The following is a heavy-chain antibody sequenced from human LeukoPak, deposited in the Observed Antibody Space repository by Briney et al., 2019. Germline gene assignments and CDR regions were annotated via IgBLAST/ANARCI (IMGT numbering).Heavy chain of an antibody. J-gene: IGHJ4*02. Sequence: SETLSLTCAVYGGSFSGYYWSWIRQPPRKGREWIGEINHSGSTNYNPSLKSRVTISVDTPKNQFTLKLSSVTAADAAVYYWARFMSRYVWGSYRHHLYYFDYWGQGTLVTVSS. CDR1: GGSFSGYY. CDR3: ARFMSRYVWGSYRHHLYYFDY. CDR2: INHSGST. D-gene: IGHD3-16*02. V-gene: IGHV4-34*01.